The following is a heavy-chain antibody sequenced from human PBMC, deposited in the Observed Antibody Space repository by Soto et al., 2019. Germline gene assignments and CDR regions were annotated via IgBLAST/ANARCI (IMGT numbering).Heavy chain of an antibody. V-gene: IGHV3-23*01. CDR2: ISGSGGST. Sequence: LRLSCAASGFTFSSYAMSWVRQAPGKGLEWVSAISGSGGSTYYADSVKGRFTISRDNSKNTLYLQMNSLRAEDTAVYYCASPYCSSTSCLYRIDYWGQGTLVTVSS. D-gene: IGHD2-2*01. J-gene: IGHJ4*02. CDR1: GFTFSSYA. CDR3: ASPYCSSTSCLYRIDY.